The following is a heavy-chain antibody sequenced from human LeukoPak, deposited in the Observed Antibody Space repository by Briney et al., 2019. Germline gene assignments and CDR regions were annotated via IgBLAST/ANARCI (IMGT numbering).Heavy chain of an antibody. CDR2: ISGSGGST. V-gene: IGHV3-23*01. J-gene: IGHJ6*02. D-gene: IGHD5-18*01. CDR1: GFTFNSYW. Sequence: QSGGSLRLSCAPSGFTFNSYWMSWVRQAPGKGLEWVSAISGSGGSTYYADSVKGRFTISRDNSKNTLYLQMNSLRAEDTAVYYCAKAGIQLWSSQDYYGMDVWGQGTTVTVSS. CDR3: AKAGIQLWSSQDYYGMDV.